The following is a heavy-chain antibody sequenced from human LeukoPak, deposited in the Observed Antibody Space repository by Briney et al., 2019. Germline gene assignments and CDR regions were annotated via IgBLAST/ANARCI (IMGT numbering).Heavy chain of an antibody. D-gene: IGHD3-22*01. CDR1: GFTFSSYW. CDR2: IKQDGSEK. CDR3: ARSGGYYDSSGYYYPEGSFDY. V-gene: IGHV3-7*01. Sequence: PRGSLRLSCAASGFTFSSYWMSWVRQAPGKGLEWVANIKQDGSEKYYVDSVKGRFTISRDNAKNSLYLQMNSLRAEDTAVYYCARSGGYYDSSGYYYPEGSFDYWGQGTLVTVSS. J-gene: IGHJ4*02.